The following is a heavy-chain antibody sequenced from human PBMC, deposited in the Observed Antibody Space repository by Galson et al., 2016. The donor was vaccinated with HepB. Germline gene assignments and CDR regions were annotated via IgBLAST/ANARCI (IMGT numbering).Heavy chain of an antibody. V-gene: IGHV3-53*01. CDR2: VYSVGST. J-gene: IGHJ4*02. CDR1: GFTVSNNY. D-gene: IGHD1-7*01. CDR3: ARDEISGITGDY. Sequence: SLRLSCAVSGFTVSNNYMSWVRQAPGKGLEWVSLVYSVGSTYYADTVKGRFTISRDNSKNTLYLQMNSLRAEDTAVYYCARDEISGITGDYWGQGTLVTVSS.